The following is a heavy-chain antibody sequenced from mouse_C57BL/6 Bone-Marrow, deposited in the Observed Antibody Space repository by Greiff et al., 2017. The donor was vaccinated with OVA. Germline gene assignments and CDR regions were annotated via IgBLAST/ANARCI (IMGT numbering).Heavy chain of an antibody. CDR1: GFTFSSYG. CDR2: ISSGGSYT. J-gene: IGHJ3*01. V-gene: IGHV5-6*01. D-gene: IGHD1-1*01. CDR3: AGYYYGPGAY. Sequence: DVQLVESGGDLVKPGGSLKLSCAASGFTFSSYGMSWVRQTPDKRLEWVATISSGGSYTYYPDSVKGRFTISRDNAKNTLYLQMSSLKSEDTAMYYCAGYYYGPGAYWGQGTLVTVSA.